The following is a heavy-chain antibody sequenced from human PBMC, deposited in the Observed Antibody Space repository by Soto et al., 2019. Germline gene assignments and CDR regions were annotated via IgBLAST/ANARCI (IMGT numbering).Heavy chain of an antibody. J-gene: IGHJ4*02. CDR1: GFTFSSYA. V-gene: IGHV3-23*01. Sequence: EVQLLESGGGLVQPGGSLRLSCAASGFTFSSYAMSWVRQAPGKGLEWVSAISGSGGSTYYADSVKGRFTISRDNSKNTLYLQMNSLRAEGTAVYYCAKVKGYCSGGSCYSDYWGQGTLVTVSS. D-gene: IGHD2-15*01. CDR2: ISGSGGST. CDR3: AKVKGYCSGGSCYSDY.